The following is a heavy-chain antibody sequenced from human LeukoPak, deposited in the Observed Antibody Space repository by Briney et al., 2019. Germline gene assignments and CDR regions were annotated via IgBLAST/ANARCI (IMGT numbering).Heavy chain of an antibody. CDR2: IYYSGST. J-gene: IGHJ4*02. Sequence: SETLSLTCTVSGGSISSGGYYWSWIRQHPGTGLEWIGYIYYSGSTYYNPSLKSRVTISVDTSKNQFSLKLSSVTAADTAVYYCARAGYSSSWSPYYYFDYWGQGTLVTVSS. D-gene: IGHD6-13*01. CDR1: GGSISSGGYY. CDR3: ARAGYSSSWSPYYYFDY. V-gene: IGHV4-31*03.